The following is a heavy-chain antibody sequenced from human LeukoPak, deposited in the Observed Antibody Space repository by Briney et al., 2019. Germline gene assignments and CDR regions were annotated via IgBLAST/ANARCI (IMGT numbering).Heavy chain of an antibody. D-gene: IGHD1-1*01. CDR1: GFTFSDYA. CDR3: TQTTFGFVNYFKY. V-gene: IGHV3-30*04. CDR2: ISYDGTNK. Sequence: GGSLRLSCAASGFTFSDYAMHWVRQAPGKGLEWVALISYDGTNKYYAESVRGRFTISRDNSQNTLYLYMNSLTGADTSVYYCTQTTFGFVNYFKYWGQGTGVTVSS. J-gene: IGHJ4*02.